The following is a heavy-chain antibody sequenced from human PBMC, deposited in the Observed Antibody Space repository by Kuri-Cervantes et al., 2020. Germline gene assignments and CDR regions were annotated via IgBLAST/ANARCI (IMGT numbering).Heavy chain of an antibody. V-gene: IGHV3-43D*04. CDR2: ISWDGGST. CDR3: VRGGRWLVLDY. CDR1: GFTFDDYA. D-gene: IGHD6-19*01. Sequence: GESLKISCAASGFTFDDYAMHWVRQAPGKGLEWVSLISWDGGSTYYADSVKGRFTISRDNSKNSLYLQMNSLRVEDTATYYCVRGGRWLVLDYWGQGTLVTVSS. J-gene: IGHJ4*02.